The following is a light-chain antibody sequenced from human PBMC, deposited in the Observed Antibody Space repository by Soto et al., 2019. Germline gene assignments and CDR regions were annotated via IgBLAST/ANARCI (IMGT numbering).Light chain of an antibody. V-gene: IGKV1-39*01. CDR1: QRITTY. J-gene: IGKJ2*01. CDR2: TSG. CDR3: QQTYSTPYT. Sequence: IQMTQSPSSLSASVGVRVTITCRASQRITTYSNWYQQKPGEAAKLLISTSGTLQRGVPSRFSGSESGTDFTLTITALRPEDFATYFCQQTYSTPYTFGQGTKREIK.